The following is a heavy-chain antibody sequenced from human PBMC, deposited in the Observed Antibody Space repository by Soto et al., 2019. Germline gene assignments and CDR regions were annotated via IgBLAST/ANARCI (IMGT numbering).Heavy chain of an antibody. CDR1: GFTFSSYG. J-gene: IGHJ4*02. D-gene: IGHD3-22*01. CDR2: ISYDGSNN. CDR3: ARDSYCYDSSGYYTFDH. Sequence: QVQLVESGGGVVQPGRSLRLSCADSGFTFSSYGMHWVRQAPGKGLEWVAHISYDGSNNNYVDSVKGRFTISRDNSKNTLYLQMNRLRAEDTAVYYCARDSYCYDSSGYYTFDHWGQGTLVTVSS. V-gene: IGHV3-30*03.